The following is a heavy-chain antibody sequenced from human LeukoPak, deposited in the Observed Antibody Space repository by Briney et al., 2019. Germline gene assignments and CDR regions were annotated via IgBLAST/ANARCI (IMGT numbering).Heavy chain of an antibody. J-gene: IGHJ4*02. V-gene: IGHV4-34*01. CDR2: INHSGST. CDR3: ARRLDTAMVR. Sequence: SETLSLTCAVYGGSFSGYYWGWIRQPPGKGLEWIGEINHSGSTNYNPSLKSRVTISVDTSKNQFSLKLSSVTAADTAVYYCARRLDTAMVRWGQGTLVTVSS. CDR1: GGSFSGYY. D-gene: IGHD5-18*01.